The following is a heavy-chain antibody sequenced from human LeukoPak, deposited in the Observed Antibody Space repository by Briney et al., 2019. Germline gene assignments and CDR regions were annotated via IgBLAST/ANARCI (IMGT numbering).Heavy chain of an antibody. Sequence: SETLSLTCTVSGGSISSYSWSWIRQPAGKGLEWIGRIFASGSTKYNPSLKSRVTMSVETSKNQFSLKLSSVTAADTAVYYCAREGSAFDIWGRGTMVAVSS. CDR2: IFASGST. CDR1: GGSISSYS. CDR3: AREGSAFDI. V-gene: IGHV4-4*07. J-gene: IGHJ3*02.